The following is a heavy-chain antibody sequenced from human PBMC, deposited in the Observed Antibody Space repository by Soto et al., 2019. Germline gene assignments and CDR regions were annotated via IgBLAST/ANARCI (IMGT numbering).Heavy chain of an antibody. D-gene: IGHD6-13*01. CDR2: ISGSGGST. J-gene: IGHJ6*02. CDR3: AKAGGIAAAGTIYYHVMDV. V-gene: IGHV3-23*01. CDR1: GFTFSSYA. Sequence: EVQLLESGGGLVQPGGSLRLSCAASGFTFSSYAMSWVRQAPGKGLEWVSGISGSGGSTYYADSVKGRFTISRDNSKNTLYLQMNSLRAEDTAVYYRAKAGGIAAAGTIYYHVMDVWGQGTTVTVSS.